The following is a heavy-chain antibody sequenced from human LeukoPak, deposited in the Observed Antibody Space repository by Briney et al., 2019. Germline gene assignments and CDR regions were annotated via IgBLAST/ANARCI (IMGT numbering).Heavy chain of an antibody. CDR2: IVVGSGNT. V-gene: IGHV1-58*02. J-gene: IGHJ2*01. CDR1: GFTFTSSA. Sequence: SVKVSCKASGFTFTSSAMQWLRQARGQRLEWIGWIVVGSGNTNYAQKFQERVTITRDMSTSTAYMELSSLRSEDTAVYYCAAQMVYATRYWYFDLWGRGTLVTVSS. D-gene: IGHD2-8*01. CDR3: AAQMVYATRYWYFDL.